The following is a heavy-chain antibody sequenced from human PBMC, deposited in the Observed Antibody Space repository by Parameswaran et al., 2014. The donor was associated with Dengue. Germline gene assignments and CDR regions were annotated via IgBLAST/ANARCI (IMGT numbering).Heavy chain of an antibody. V-gene: IGHV4-34*01. Sequence: VRQAPGKGLEWIGEINHSGSTNYNPSLKSRVTISVDTSKNQFSLKLSSVTAADTAVYYCARALYGGKIVGAFDIWGQGTMVTVSS. D-gene: IGHD4-23*01. CDR3: ARALYGGKIVGAFDI. CDR2: INHSGST. J-gene: IGHJ3*02.